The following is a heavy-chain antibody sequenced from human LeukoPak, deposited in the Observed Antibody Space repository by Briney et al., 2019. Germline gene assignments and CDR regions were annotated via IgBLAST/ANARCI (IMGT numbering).Heavy chain of an antibody. CDR3: ARHGPSLVMVRGVIMNRWFDP. J-gene: IGHJ5*02. CDR1: GGSFSDYD. D-gene: IGHD3-10*01. V-gene: IGHV4-34*01. Sequence: PSETLSLTCAVYGGSFSDYDWSWIRQPPGKGLEWIGEIHHSASTNYNPSLKSRVTISVDTSKNQFSLKLSSVTAADTALYYCARHGPSLVMVRGVIMNRWFDPWGQGNLVTVSS. CDR2: IHHSAST.